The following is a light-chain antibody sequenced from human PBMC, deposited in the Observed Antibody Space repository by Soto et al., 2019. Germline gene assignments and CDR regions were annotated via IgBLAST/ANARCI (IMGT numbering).Light chain of an antibody. CDR3: SSYAGTNTPYV. Sequence: QSALTQPPSASGSPGQSVTISCTGTSSDVGHYDYVSWFQQHPGKAPKLMIYEVNKRPSGVPDRFSGSKSGNTASLTVSGLQAEDEADYYCSSYAGTNTPYVFGTGTKLTVL. V-gene: IGLV2-8*01. J-gene: IGLJ1*01. CDR1: SSDVGHYDY. CDR2: EVN.